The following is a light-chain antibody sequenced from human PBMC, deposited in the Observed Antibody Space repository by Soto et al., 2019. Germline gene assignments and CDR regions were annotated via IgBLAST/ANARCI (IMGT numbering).Light chain of an antibody. CDR1: QSISNW. J-gene: IGKJ1*01. CDR2: HAS. V-gene: IGKV1-5*01. CDR3: QQYNSYS. Sequence: DVEISHCPCTLAASVGDRVTITCRASQSISNWLAWYQQKPGTAPKVLIYHASNLQSGVPSRFSGSGSGTEFTLTISSLQPDDFATYYCQQYNSYSFGQGTKVDIK.